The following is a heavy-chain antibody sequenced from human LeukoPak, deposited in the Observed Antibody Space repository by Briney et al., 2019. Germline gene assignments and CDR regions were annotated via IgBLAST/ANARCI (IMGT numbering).Heavy chain of an antibody. Sequence: SETLSLTCTVSGGSISGGSYYWSWIRQPAGKGLEWIGRIYTSGSTNYNPSLKSRVTMSVDTSKNQFSLKLSSVTAADTAVYYCASSSTSYDYWGQGTLVTVSS. CDR3: ASSSTSYDY. CDR2: IYTSGST. J-gene: IGHJ4*02. D-gene: IGHD2-2*01. V-gene: IGHV4-61*02. CDR1: GGSISGGSYY.